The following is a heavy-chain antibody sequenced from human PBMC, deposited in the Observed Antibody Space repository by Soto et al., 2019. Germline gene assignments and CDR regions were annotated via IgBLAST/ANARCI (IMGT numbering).Heavy chain of an antibody. CDR2: ISSSGSTI. CDR3: ARERTIIMSRYFDL. Sequence: GGSLRLSCAASGFTFSDYYMSWIRQAPGKGLEWVSYISSSGSTIYYADSVKGRFTISRDNAKNSLYLQMNSLRAEDTAVYYCARERTIIMSRYFDLWGRGTLVTVSS. V-gene: IGHV3-11*01. D-gene: IGHD3-16*01. CDR1: GFTFSDYY. J-gene: IGHJ2*01.